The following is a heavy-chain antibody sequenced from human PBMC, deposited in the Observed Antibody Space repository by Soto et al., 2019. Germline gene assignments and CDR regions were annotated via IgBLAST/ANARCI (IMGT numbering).Heavy chain of an antibody. CDR2: VNHNGSN. V-gene: IGHV4-34*01. D-gene: IGHD6-19*01. CDR3: ARGGSSAWQGAFDF. CDR1: GGSFSGYC. J-gene: IGHJ3*01. Sequence: SETLSLTCVVYGGSFSGYCWYWIRQSPGKGLEWFGKVNHNGSNNYNPSLKSRGTISLDMSKKQRSLKLTSVTSADTAVYYCARGGSSAWQGAFDFWGQGTMVTVSS.